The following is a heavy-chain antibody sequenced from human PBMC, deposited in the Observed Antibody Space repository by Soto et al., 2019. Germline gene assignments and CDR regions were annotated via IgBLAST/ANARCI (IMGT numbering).Heavy chain of an antibody. V-gene: IGHV3-72*01. CDR1: GFTFSDHY. CDR2: ARNRVNGYTT. CDR3: ARLMGTAFDL. D-gene: IGHD2-8*01. J-gene: IGHJ4*02. Sequence: GGSLRLSCAASGFTFSDHYIDWVRQAPGKGLEWVGRARNRVNGYTTAYAASVRGRFSISRDDSKNSLYLQMNSLTAEDTAVYFCARLMGTAFDLWGQVALLTVSS.